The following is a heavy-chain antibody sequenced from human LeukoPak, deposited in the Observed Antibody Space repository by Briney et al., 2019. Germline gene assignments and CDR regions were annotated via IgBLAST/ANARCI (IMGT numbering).Heavy chain of an antibody. CDR2: IYYSGST. CDR3: ARDINRFDP. CDR1: GGSISSHY. J-gene: IGHJ5*02. Sequence: TSETLSLTCTVSGGSISSHYWSWIRQPPGKGLEWIGYIYYSGSTNYNPSLKSRVTISVDTSKNQFSLKLSSVTAADTAVYYCARDINRFDPWGQGTLVTVSS. V-gene: IGHV4-59*11.